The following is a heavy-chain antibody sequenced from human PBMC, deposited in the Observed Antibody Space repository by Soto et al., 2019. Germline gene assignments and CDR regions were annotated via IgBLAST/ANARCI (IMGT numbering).Heavy chain of an antibody. J-gene: IGHJ4*02. CDR3: ARATSDRAMVFDY. Sequence: GGSLRLSCAASGFTVSSNYMTWVRQAPGKALEWVSVMYSGGTTYYADSVKGRFTISRDNSKSTLYLQMNSLRAEDTAVYHCARATSDRAMVFDYWGQGTLVTVSS. D-gene: IGHD5-18*01. V-gene: IGHV3-53*01. CDR1: GFTVSSNY. CDR2: MYSGGTT.